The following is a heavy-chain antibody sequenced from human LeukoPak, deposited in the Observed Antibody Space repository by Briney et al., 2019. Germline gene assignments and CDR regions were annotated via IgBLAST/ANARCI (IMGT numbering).Heavy chain of an antibody. Sequence: GGSLRLSCAASGCTVSSNYMSWVRQAPGKGLEWVSVIYSGGSTYYADSVKGRFTISRDNSKNTLYLQMNSLRAEDTAVYYCARVDYGDYGFDYWGQGTLVTVSS. CDR1: GCTVSSNY. CDR2: IYSGGST. V-gene: IGHV3-66*01. D-gene: IGHD4-17*01. CDR3: ARVDYGDYGFDY. J-gene: IGHJ4*02.